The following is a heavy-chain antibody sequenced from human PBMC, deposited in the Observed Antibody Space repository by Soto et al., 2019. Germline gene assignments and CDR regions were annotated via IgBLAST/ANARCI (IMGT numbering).Heavy chain of an antibody. CDR3: ARGSSLVGGLDY. J-gene: IGHJ4*02. CDR2: ISVYSGNT. V-gene: IGHV1-18*01. CDR1: GYTFNRYD. Sequence: GASVKVSCKASGYTFNRYDSTWVRQAPGQGLEWMGWISVYSGNTNYAQKLQGRVTMTTDTSTGTGYMEVRSLRSDDTAVYYCARGSSLVGGLDYWGQGTLVTVSS. D-gene: IGHD1-26*01.